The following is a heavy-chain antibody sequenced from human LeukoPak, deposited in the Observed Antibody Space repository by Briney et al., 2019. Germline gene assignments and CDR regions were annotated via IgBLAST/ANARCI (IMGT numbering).Heavy chain of an antibody. CDR2: INPNSGGT. V-gene: IGHV1-2*02. Sequence: ASVKVSCKASGYTFTGYYMHWVRQAPGQGLEWMGWINPNSGGTNYAQKFQGRVIMTRDTSISTAYMELSRLRSDDTAVYYCAREGYSYGRHHGMDVWGQGTTVTVSS. CDR3: AREGYSYGRHHGMDV. J-gene: IGHJ6*02. D-gene: IGHD5-18*01. CDR1: GYTFTGYY.